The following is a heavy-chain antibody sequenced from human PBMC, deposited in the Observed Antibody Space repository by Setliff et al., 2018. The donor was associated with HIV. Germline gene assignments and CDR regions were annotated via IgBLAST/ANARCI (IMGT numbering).Heavy chain of an antibody. CDR1: GFTVGSVY. D-gene: IGHD4-17*01. V-gene: IGHV3-53*01. CDR2: IYDDGST. CDR3: TRGHYGA. Sequence: GGSLRLSCAASGFTVGSVYMRWVRQAPGKGLEWVSVIYDDGSTYYADSVKGRFTVSRDESKNTLFLQMNSLRVEDTAVYYCTRGHYGAWGQGTLVTVSS. J-gene: IGHJ4*02.